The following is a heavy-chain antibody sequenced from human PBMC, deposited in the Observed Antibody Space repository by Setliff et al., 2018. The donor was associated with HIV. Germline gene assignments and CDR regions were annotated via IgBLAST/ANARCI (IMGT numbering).Heavy chain of an antibody. CDR1: GSTFNRYG. Sequence: GASVKVSCKASGSTFNRYGISWVRQAPGQGLEWMGWISGYNGNTEYVQNLQGRVTMSTDTSTSTVYMELRSLRSDDTAVYYCARVPYRSAWFSGGHDAFDVWGQGTMVTVS. V-gene: IGHV1-18*01. CDR2: ISGYNGNT. D-gene: IGHD6-19*01. CDR3: ARVPYRSAWFSGGHDAFDV. J-gene: IGHJ3*01.